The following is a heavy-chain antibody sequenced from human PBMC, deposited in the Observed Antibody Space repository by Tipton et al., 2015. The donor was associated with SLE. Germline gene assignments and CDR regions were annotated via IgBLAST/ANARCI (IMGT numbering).Heavy chain of an antibody. CDR3: AREKENTGWFWLNAFDV. CDR1: GYSISSGYY. D-gene: IGHD6-19*01. Sequence: TLSLTCAVSGYSISSGYYWGWIRQPPGKGLEWIGSIYHSGSTYYNPSLKSRVTISVDTSKNQFSLKLSSVTAADTAIYYCAREKENTGWFWLNAFDVWGRGTLVTVST. J-gene: IGHJ3*01. V-gene: IGHV4-38-2*02. CDR2: IYHSGST.